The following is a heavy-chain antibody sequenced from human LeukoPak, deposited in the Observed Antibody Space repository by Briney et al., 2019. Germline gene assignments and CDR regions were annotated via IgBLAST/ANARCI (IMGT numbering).Heavy chain of an antibody. CDR1: GGSFSGYY. J-gene: IGHJ4*02. V-gene: IGHV4-34*01. D-gene: IGHD2-15*01. CDR3: ARGGSRIVVVVAARKPHYFDY. Sequence: SETLSLTCAVYGGSFSGYYWSWIRQPPGKGLEWIGAISHSGSTNYNPSLKSRVTISVDTSKNQCSLKLRTVTAADTAVYYCARGGSRIVVVVAARKPHYFDYWGQGTLVTVSS. CDR2: ISHSGST.